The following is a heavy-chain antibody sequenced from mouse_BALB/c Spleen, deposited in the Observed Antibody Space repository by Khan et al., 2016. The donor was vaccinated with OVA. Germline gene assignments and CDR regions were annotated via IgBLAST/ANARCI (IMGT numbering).Heavy chain of an antibody. Sequence: EVALVESGGDLVQPGGSLKLSCATSGFTFSDYYMYWVRQTPEKRLEWVAYLSNRGTTTYYPDTVRGRFTISRDNAKNTLSLQMSRLESEDTAMYYCASEGDDGGLAYWGQGTLVTVSA. V-gene: IGHV5-12*02. D-gene: IGHD2-3*01. CDR2: LSNRGTTT. J-gene: IGHJ3*01. CDR3: ASEGDDGGLAY. CDR1: GFTFSDYY.